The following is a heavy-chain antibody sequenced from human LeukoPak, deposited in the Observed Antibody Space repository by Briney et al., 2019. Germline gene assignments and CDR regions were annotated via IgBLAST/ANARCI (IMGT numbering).Heavy chain of an antibody. CDR3: ARGYRVEAVAGPLLYYGMDV. Sequence: GGSLRLSCAASGFTVSSNHMSWVRQAPGKGLEWVSVIYSGGSTYYADSVKGRFTISRDNSKNTLYLQMNSLRAEDTAVYYCARGYRVEAVAGPLLYYGMDVWGQGTTVTVSS. CDR1: GFTVSSNH. J-gene: IGHJ6*02. D-gene: IGHD6-19*01. CDR2: IYSGGST. V-gene: IGHV3-53*01.